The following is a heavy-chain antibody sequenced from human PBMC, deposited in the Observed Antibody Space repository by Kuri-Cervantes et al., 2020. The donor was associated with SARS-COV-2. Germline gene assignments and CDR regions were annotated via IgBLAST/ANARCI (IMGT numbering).Heavy chain of an antibody. J-gene: IGHJ6*02. CDR3: AKDSGYQLHYVYYYYGMDV. CDR2: ISGSGGST. Sequence: GESLKISCAASGFTFSSYAMSWVRQAPGTGLEWVSAISGSGGSTYYADSVKGLFTISRDNSKNTLYLQMHSLRAEDTAVYYCAKDSGYQLHYVYYYYGMDVWGQGTTVTVSS. D-gene: IGHD2-2*01. V-gene: IGHV3-23*01. CDR1: GFTFSSYA.